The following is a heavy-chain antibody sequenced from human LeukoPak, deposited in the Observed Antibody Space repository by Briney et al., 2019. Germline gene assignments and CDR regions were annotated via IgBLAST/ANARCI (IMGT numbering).Heavy chain of an antibody. CDR2: IIPIFGTA. V-gene: IGHV1-69*13. Sequence: SVKVSCKASGYTFTGYYMHWVRQAPGQGLEWMGGIIPIFGTANYAQKFQGRVTITADESTSTAYMELSSLRSEDTAVYYCARDYDSSGLGGYWGQGTLVTVSS. CDR1: GYTFTGYY. J-gene: IGHJ4*02. D-gene: IGHD3-22*01. CDR3: ARDYDSSGLGGY.